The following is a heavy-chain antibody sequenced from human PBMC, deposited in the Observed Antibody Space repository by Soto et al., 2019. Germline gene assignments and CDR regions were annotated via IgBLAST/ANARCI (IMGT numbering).Heavy chain of an antibody. CDR2: IKPDGSEK. CDR3: ARGDYYDTSGPFSDAFDI. Sequence: GGSLRLSCTASGFTFNTYWMSWVRQAPGRGLEWLANIKPDGSEKWYVDSVKGRFTIPRDNAKNSLYLQMNSLRAEDTAVYFCARGDYYDTSGPFSDAFDIWGQGTMVTVSS. V-gene: IGHV3-7*04. CDR1: GFTFNTYW. J-gene: IGHJ3*02. D-gene: IGHD3-22*01.